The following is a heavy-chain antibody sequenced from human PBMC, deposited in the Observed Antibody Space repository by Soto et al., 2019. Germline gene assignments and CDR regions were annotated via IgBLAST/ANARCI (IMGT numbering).Heavy chain of an antibody. CDR1: GFTFSTSS. CDR2: ISNTGRTT. D-gene: IGHD2-21*01. CDR3: AKDSVRISYSAL. V-gene: IGHV3-23*01. Sequence: EVQLLESGGGLIQPGGSLRLSCAASGFTFSTSSMSWVRQPPGKGLEWVSVISNTGRTTYYADSVNGRFTISRDNSKNNLYLHLNSLRAEDTAVYYCAKDSVRISYSALWGQGTLVTVSS. J-gene: IGHJ4*02.